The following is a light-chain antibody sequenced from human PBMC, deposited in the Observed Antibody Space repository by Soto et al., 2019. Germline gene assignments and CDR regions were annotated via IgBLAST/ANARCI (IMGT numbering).Light chain of an antibody. CDR3: QQYGGSPLCT. Sequence: EIVLTQSPGTLSLSPGERATLSCRASQSVSSSYLAWYQQKPGQAPRLLIYGASSRATGIPDRFSGTGSGTDFTLTISRLEPEDFAVYYCQQYGGSPLCTFGQGTQLEIK. CDR2: GAS. CDR1: QSVSSSY. V-gene: IGKV3-20*01. J-gene: IGKJ2*02.